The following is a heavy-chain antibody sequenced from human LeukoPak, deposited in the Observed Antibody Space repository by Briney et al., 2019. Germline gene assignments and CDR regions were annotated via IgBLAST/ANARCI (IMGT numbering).Heavy chain of an antibody. CDR2: IRHSDSNT. CDR3: AKRGNPTVGHHYLDV. CDR1: GFTFASCA. J-gene: IGHJ6*03. V-gene: IGHV3-23*05. Sequence: QPGGSLRLSCAASGFTFASCAMSWVRQAPGKRLEWVSSIRHSDSNTYYADSVMGRFTISRDNSKNTLYLQMNSLSAEDTAVYYCAKRGNPTVGHHYLDVWGKGTTVSVSS. D-gene: IGHD1-1*01.